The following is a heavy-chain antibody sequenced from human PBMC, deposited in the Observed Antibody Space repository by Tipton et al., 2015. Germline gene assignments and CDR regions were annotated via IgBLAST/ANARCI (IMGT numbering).Heavy chain of an antibody. V-gene: IGHV4-61*01. D-gene: IGHD3-22*01. CDR2: IYYSGST. CDR1: GGSITSGTSY. CDR3: ASGLVAEY. J-gene: IGHJ4*02. Sequence: TLSLTCTVSGGSITSGTSYWSWIRQPPGKGLEWIGFIYYSGSTNYNPSLKSRVTISVDTSKKQFSLKLSSVTAADTAVYYCASGLVAEYWGQGALVTVSS.